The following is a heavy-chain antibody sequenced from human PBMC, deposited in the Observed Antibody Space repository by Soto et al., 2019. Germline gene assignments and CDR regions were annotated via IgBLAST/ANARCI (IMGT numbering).Heavy chain of an antibody. CDR1: GPIFSSYG. Sequence: EVQLVESGGGLVKPGGSLRLSCVASGPIFSSYGMNWLRQAPGKGLEWVSSIDSSGRYIYYADSLQGRFTISRDNAKNSMYLQMNSLRVEDPASYFCARDESAGSSTSDWGQGTLVTVSS. CDR3: ARDESAGSSTSD. D-gene: IGHD2-2*01. CDR2: IDSSGRYI. J-gene: IGHJ4*02. V-gene: IGHV3-21*01.